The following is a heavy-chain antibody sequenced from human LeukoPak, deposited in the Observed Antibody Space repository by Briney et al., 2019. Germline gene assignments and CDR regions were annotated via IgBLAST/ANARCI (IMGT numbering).Heavy chain of an antibody. J-gene: IGHJ3*01. CDR3: GKDPNGDYVGGSDF. Sequence: GGSLRLSCAASGFIFTNYAMTWVRQAPGKGLEGVSGISANGGTTYYADSVKGRFTISRDKSKNTLYLQMNSLRVADTAVYYCGKDPNGDYVGGSDFWGQGTMVTVSS. CDR2: ISANGGTT. CDR1: GFIFTNYA. V-gene: IGHV3-23*01. D-gene: IGHD3-16*01.